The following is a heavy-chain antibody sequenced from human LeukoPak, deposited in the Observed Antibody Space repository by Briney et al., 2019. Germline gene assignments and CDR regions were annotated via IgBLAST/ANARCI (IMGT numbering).Heavy chain of an antibody. CDR2: IIHSGST. V-gene: IGHV4-34*12. CDR3: AREDGVDYYDTSGYYSPSFDY. CDR1: GGSFSGYY. J-gene: IGHJ4*02. Sequence: PSETLSLTCAVYGGSFSGYYWSWIRQPPGKGLEWIGEIIHSGSTNYNPSLKSRVTISVDTSKNQFSLKLSSVTAADTAVYYCAREDGVDYYDTSGYYSPSFDYWGQGTLVTVSS. D-gene: IGHD3-22*01.